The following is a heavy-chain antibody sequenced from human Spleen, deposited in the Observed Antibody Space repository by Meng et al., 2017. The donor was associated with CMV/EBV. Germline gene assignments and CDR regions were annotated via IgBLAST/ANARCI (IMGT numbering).Heavy chain of an antibody. CDR1: GFTFSNAW. CDR3: TTGGVGY. J-gene: IGHJ4*02. V-gene: IGHV3-15*01. CDR2: IKGKSDGGTT. D-gene: IGHD1-26*01. Sequence: RLSCAASGFTFSNAWMGWVRQAPGKGLEWVGHIKGKSDGGTTEYAAPVEGRFTISRDDSKSTLYLQMNSLKTEDTAVYYCTTGGVGYWGQGTLVTVSS.